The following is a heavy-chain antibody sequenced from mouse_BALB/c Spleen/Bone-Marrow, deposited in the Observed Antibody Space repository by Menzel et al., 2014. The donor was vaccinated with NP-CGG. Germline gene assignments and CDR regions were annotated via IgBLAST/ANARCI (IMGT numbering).Heavy chain of an antibody. D-gene: IGHD2-10*01. J-gene: IGHJ4*01. CDR3: ARRTGPYYGNYDAMDY. CDR2: INPSRGYT. CDR1: GYTFTSFT. Sequence: QVQLKQSAAELARPGASVRMSCKASGYTFTSFTMHWVKQRPGQGLEWIGYINPSRGYTEYNQKFKDKTTLTADKSSSTAYMQLSSLTSEDSAVYYCARRTGPYYGNYDAMDYWGQGTSVTVSS. V-gene: IGHV1-4*02.